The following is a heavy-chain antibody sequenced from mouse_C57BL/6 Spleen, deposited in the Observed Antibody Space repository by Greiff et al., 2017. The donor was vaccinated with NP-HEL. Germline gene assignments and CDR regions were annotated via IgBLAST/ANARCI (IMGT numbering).Heavy chain of an antibody. V-gene: IGHV1-69*01. CDR3: ARSSRTSPATRYFDY. Sequence: QVQLQQPGAELVMPGASVKLSCKASGYTFTSYWMHWVKQRPGQGLEWIGEIDPSDSYTNYNQKFKGKSTLTVDKSSSTAYMQLSSRTSEDSAVYYCARSSRTSPATRYFDYWGQGTTLTVSS. J-gene: IGHJ2*01. CDR1: GYTFTSYW. CDR2: IDPSDSYT. D-gene: IGHD3-1*01.